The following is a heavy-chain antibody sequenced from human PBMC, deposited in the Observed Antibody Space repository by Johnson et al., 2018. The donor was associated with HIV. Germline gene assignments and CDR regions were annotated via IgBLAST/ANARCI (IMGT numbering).Heavy chain of an antibody. CDR3: ARRTVTALFDI. CDR1: GFTFSDYG. V-gene: IGHV3-21*05. Sequence: VQLVESGGGVVQPGRSLRLSCAASGFTFSDYGIHWVRQAPGKGLEWLSFISSSGDIIRYADSVKGRFTISRDNAKNSLILQMNSLRDEDTAVYYCARRTVTALFDIWGQGTLVTVSS. D-gene: IGHD4-17*01. CDR2: ISSSGDII. J-gene: IGHJ3*02.